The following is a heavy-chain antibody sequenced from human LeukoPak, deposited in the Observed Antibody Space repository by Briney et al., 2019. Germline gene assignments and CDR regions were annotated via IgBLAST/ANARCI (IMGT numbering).Heavy chain of an antibody. V-gene: IGHV4-61*01. CDR3: ARAAAAYNWFDP. CDR1: GGSVSSGSYY. CDR2: IYSSGST. Sequence: SETLSLTCTVSGGSVSSGSYYWSWIRQPPGKGLEWVGYIYSSGSTNYNPSLKSRVTISVDTSKNQFSLKLSSVTAADTAVYYCARAAAAYNWFDPWGQGTLVTVSS. J-gene: IGHJ5*02. D-gene: IGHD6-13*01.